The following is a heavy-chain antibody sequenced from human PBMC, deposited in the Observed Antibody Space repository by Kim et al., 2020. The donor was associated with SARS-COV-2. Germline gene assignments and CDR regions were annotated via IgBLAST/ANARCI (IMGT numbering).Heavy chain of an antibody. CDR2: ISSSSSTI. D-gene: IGHD4-17*01. CDR1: GFTFSSYS. V-gene: IGHV3-48*02. J-gene: IGHJ4*02. CDR3: ARDRGGYGDYSWFDY. Sequence: GGSLRLSCAASGFTFSSYSMNWVRQAPGKGLEWVSYISSSSSTIYYADSVKGRFTISRDNAKNSLYLQMNSLRDEDTAVYYCARDRGGYGDYSWFDYWGQGTLVTVSS.